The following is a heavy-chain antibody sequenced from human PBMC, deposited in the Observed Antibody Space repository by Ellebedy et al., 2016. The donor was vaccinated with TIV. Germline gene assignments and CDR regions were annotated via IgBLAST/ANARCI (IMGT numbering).Heavy chain of an antibody. CDR3: ARHLEFYFDY. CDR1: DGSINSFY. Sequence: MPGGSLRLSCTVSDGSINSFYWSWIRQPPGKRLEWIGYIYYSGSTNYNPSLKSLVTMSVDTSKNQFSLKLSSVSAADTAVYYCARHLEFYFDYWGQGNLVTVSS. J-gene: IGHJ4*02. D-gene: IGHD3-10*01. CDR2: IYYSGST. V-gene: IGHV4-59*08.